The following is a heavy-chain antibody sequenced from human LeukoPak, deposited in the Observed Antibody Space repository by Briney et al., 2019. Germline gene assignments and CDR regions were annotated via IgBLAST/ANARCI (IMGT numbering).Heavy chain of an antibody. CDR3: ARHPRAITARPGYAFDI. CDR1: GGSISSSSYC. CDR2: IYYSGST. V-gene: IGHV4-39*01. J-gene: IGHJ3*02. D-gene: IGHD6-6*01. Sequence: SETLSLTCIVSGGSISSSSYCWGWIRQPPGKGPEWIGTIYYSGSTYYNPSLKSRVTISVDTPKNQFSLKLSSVTAADTAVYYCARHPRAITARPGYAFDIWGQGTLVTVSS.